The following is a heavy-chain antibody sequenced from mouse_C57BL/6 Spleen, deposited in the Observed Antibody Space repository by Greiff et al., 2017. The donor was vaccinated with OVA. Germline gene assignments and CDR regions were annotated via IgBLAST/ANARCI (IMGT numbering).Heavy chain of an antibody. CDR2: IYPRSGNT. CDR1: GYTFTSYG. V-gene: IGHV1-81*01. Sequence: QVHVKQSGAELARPGASVKLSCKASGYTFTSYGISWVKQRTGQGLEWIGEIYPRSGNTYYNEKFKGKATLTADKSSSTAYMELRSLTSEDSAVYFCARSGSNYPYYYAMDYWGQGTSVTVSS. J-gene: IGHJ4*01. D-gene: IGHD2-5*01. CDR3: ARSGSNYPYYYAMDY.